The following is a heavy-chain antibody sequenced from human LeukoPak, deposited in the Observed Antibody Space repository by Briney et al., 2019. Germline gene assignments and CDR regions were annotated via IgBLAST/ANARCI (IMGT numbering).Heavy chain of an antibody. D-gene: IGHD1-26*01. CDR2: IKEYGREK. CDR3: ASGRGGSY. V-gene: IGHV3-7*01. Sequence: GGSLRLSCAASGCTFSIYWRTWVRQAPGKGLEWVANIKEYGREKYYVDSVKGRFTISRDNAKTSLYLQMNSLRTEDTAVYYCASGRGGSYWGQGTLVTVSS. J-gene: IGHJ4*02. CDR1: GCTFSIYW.